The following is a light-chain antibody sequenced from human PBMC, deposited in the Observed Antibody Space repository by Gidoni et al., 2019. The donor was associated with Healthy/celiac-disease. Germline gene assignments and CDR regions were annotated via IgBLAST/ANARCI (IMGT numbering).Light chain of an antibody. V-gene: IGKV3-11*01. CDR3: QQRSNWPPLFT. CDR1: QSVSSY. CDR2: DAS. J-gene: IGKJ3*01. Sequence: EIVFTQSPDTLSLSPGERATLSCRASQSVSSYLAWYQQKPGQAPRLLIYDASNRATGIPARFSGSGSGTDFTLTISSLEPEDFAVYYCQQRSNWPPLFTFGPGTKVDIK.